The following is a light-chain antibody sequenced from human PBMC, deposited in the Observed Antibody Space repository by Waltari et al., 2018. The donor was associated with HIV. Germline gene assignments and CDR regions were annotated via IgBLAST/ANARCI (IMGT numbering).Light chain of an antibody. J-gene: IGLJ2*01. CDR1: SSNIRHNY. CDR3: GTWDSSLSAVV. V-gene: IGLV1-51*01. Sequence: QSVLTQPPSGSAAPGQKVTISCSGSSSNIRHNYESSYQQLPGTAPKLLIYDNNKRPSGIPDRFSGSKSGTSATLGITGLQTGDEADYYCGTWDSSLSAVVFGGGTKLTVL. CDR2: DNN.